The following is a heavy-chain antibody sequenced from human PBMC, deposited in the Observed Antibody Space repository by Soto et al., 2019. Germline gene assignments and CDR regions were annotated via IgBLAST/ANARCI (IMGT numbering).Heavy chain of an antibody. V-gene: IGHV4-4*07. CDR3: ARGYRDTSGYYDAFDI. CDR2: IYSSGST. Sequence: QVQLQESGPGLVKTSETLSLICSVSGGSITDYYWNWIRQPAGKGLEWLGQIYSSGSTKYNPSLKSRVTMSVSTSKSQFSLKLSSVTAADTAVYYCARGYRDTSGYYDAFDIWGQGTMVTVSS. CDR1: GGSITDYY. D-gene: IGHD3-22*01. J-gene: IGHJ3*02.